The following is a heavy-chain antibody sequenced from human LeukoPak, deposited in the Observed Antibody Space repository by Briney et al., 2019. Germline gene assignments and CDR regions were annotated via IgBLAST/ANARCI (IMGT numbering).Heavy chain of an antibody. D-gene: IGHD3-22*01. V-gene: IGHV3-30*18. Sequence: GGSLRLSCAASGFSFNSYGMHWVRQAPGKGLEWVAVISWDGSNKYYADSVKGRFTISRDNSKHTLDLQMNSLRAEDTAVYYCAKEDSSGPQWGQGTLATVSS. J-gene: IGHJ4*02. CDR2: ISWDGSNK. CDR3: AKEDSSGPQ. CDR1: GFSFNSYG.